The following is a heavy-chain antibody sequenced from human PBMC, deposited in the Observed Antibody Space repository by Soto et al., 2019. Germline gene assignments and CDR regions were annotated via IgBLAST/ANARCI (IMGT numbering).Heavy chain of an antibody. D-gene: IGHD3-22*01. CDR1: GFTFSSYN. J-gene: IGHJ4*02. Sequence: EVQLVESGGGLVQPGGSLRLSCAASGFTFSSYNMNWVRQAPGKGLEWVSHISSSSSTIYYADSMKGRFTISRDNAKNSLYLQINSLRDEDTAVYYCARALFGGYLDYWCQGTLVTVSS. CDR2: ISSSSSTI. V-gene: IGHV3-48*02. CDR3: ARALFGGYLDY.